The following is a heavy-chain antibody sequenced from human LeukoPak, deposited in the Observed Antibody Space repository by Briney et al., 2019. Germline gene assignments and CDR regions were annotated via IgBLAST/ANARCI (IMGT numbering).Heavy chain of an antibody. V-gene: IGHV1-2*02. CDR3: ARGGLRVMVDRLYYMDV. CDR1: GYSFTGYY. CDR2: INPNSGDT. Sequence: GASVKVSCKASGYSFTGYYMHWVRQAPGQGLEWMGWINPNSGDTKYAQKFQGRVTMTRDTSISTAYMELTRLRSDDTAVYYCARGGLRVMVDRLYYMDVWGKGTTVTVSS. D-gene: IGHD2-8*01. J-gene: IGHJ6*03.